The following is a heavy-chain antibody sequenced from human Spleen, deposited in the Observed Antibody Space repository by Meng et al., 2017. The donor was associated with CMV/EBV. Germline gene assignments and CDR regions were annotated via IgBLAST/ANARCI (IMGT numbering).Heavy chain of an antibody. J-gene: IGHJ2*01. D-gene: IGHD2-21*02. V-gene: IGHV4-59*06. CDR3: ARSPYCGGDCRLFDL. CDR1: GGSISSYY. Sequence: QVHLQASGPGLVKPSETLSLTCTVSGGSISSYYWSWIRQPAGKGLEWIGYIYYSGSTYYHPSLKSRVTISVDTSKNQFSLKLSSVTAADTAVYYCARSPYCGGDCRLFDLWGRGTLVTISS. CDR2: IYYSGST.